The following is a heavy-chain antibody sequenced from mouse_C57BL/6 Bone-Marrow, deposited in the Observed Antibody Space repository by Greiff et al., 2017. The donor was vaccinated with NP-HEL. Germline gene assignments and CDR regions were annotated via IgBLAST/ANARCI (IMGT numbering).Heavy chain of an antibody. V-gene: IGHV5-6*01. CDR1: GFTFSSYG. J-gene: IGHJ2*01. CDR2: ISSGGSYT. CDR3: ARHYYSNYFDY. Sequence: VQLQQSGGDLVKPGGSLKLSCAASGFTFSSYGMSWVRQTPDKRLEWVATISSGGSYTYYPDSVKGRFTISRDNAKNNLYLQMSSLKSEDTAMYYCARHYYSNYFDYWGQGTTLTVSS. D-gene: IGHD2-5*01.